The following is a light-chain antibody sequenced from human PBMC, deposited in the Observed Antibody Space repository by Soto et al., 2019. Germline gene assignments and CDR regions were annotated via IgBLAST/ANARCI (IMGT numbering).Light chain of an antibody. CDR3: QQSYDSPPT. CDR1: QPINNY. Sequence: EIQMTQSPSTLSASVGDRVTITCRASQPINNYLNWYQQKPGKAPKCLIYGASSSQSGVSSRFSGSASGTDYTLTISPLQPEDIATYSCQQSYDSPPTFGGGTKVDIK. V-gene: IGKV1-39*01. J-gene: IGKJ4*01. CDR2: GAS.